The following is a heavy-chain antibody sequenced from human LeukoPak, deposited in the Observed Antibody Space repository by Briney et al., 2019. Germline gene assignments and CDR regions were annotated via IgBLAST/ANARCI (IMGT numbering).Heavy chain of an antibody. J-gene: IGHJ3*02. V-gene: IGHV3-64D*09. Sequence: GGSLRLSCSASGFSFSSYAMHGVRQAPGKGLEYVSTISSDGGSTYYADSVKGRFTISRDNSKNTLFLQMSSLRVEDTAVHYCVKTRGYSYGNPFDIWGQGTMVTVSS. CDR2: ISSDGGST. CDR1: GFSFSSYA. CDR3: VKTRGYSYGNPFDI. D-gene: IGHD5-18*01.